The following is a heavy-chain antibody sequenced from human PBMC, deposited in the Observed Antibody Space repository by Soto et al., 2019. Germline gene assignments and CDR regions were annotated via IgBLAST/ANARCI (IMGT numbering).Heavy chain of an antibody. D-gene: IGHD3-3*01. Sequence: PGGSLRLSCAASGFTFSSYSMNWVRQAPGKGLEWVSYISSSSSTIYYADSVKGRFTISRDNAKNSLYLQMNSLRAEDTAVYYCVRVTYRRITIFGVVTDAFDIWGQGTMVTVSS. V-gene: IGHV3-48*01. CDR1: GFTFSSYS. J-gene: IGHJ3*02. CDR2: ISSSSSTI. CDR3: VRVTYRRITIFGVVTDAFDI.